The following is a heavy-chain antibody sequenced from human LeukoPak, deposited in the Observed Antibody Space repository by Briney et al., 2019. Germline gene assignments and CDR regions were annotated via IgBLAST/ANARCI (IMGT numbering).Heavy chain of an antibody. CDR3: AKDARTVTTAYYFDY. Sequence: PGGSLRLSCAASGFTFSSYGMHWVRQAPGKGLEWVAVISYDGSNKYYADSVKGRFTISRDNSKNTLYLQMNSLRAEDTAVYYCAKDARTVTTAYYFDYWGQGTLVTVSS. J-gene: IGHJ4*02. V-gene: IGHV3-30*18. D-gene: IGHD4-17*01. CDR1: GFTFSSYG. CDR2: ISYDGSNK.